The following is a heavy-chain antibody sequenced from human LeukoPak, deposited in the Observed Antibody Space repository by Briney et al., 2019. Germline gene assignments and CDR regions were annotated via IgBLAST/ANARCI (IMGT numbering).Heavy chain of an antibody. CDR2: INPSGGST. CDR3: ASGYTLVGYFDY. CDR1: GYTFTSYY. J-gene: IGHJ4*02. V-gene: IGHV1-46*01. Sequence: ASVKVSCKASGYTFTSYYTHWVRQAPGQGLEWMGIINPSGGSTTYAQKFQGRVTMTRDTSTSTVYMELSSLRSEDTAVYYCASGYTLVGYFDYWDQGTLVTVSS. D-gene: IGHD6-13*01.